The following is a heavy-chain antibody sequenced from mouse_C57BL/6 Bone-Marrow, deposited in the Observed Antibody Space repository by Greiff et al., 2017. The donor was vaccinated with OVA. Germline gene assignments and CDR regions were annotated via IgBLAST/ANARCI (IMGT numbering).Heavy chain of an antibody. D-gene: IGHD1-1*01. CDR1: GFTFSDYG. J-gene: IGHJ2*01. CDR3: ANLFVDY. Sequence: EVMLVESGGGLVKPGGSLTLSCAASGFTFSDYGMHWVRQAPEQGLEWVAYISSGSSTIYYADTVKGRFTISRDNAKNTLFLQMASLRSEGTAMYYCANLFVDYWGQGTTLTVSS. CDR2: ISSGSSTI. V-gene: IGHV5-17*01.